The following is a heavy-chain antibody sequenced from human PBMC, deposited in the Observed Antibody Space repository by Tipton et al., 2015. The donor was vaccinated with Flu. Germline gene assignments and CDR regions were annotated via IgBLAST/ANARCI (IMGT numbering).Heavy chain of an antibody. J-gene: IGHJ4*02. V-gene: IGHV4-4*07. CDR2: IYSSGDT. Sequence: TLSLTCAVSGGSMSGSYWAWLRQPAGQGLEWIGRIYSSGDTDYSPSLKSRVSLAIDTSRKQISLIMTSVTAADTAMYFCARAPWTDDGGLGYLDYWGQGTQVTVSS. CDR3: ARAPWTDDGGLGYLDY. D-gene: IGHD4-23*01. CDR1: GGSMSGSY.